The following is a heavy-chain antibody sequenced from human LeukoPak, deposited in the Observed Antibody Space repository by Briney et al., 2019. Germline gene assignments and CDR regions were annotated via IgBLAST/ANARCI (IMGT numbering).Heavy chain of an antibody. V-gene: IGHV4-39*01. CDR1: GGSISSSSYY. CDR2: IYYSGST. CDR3: ARRQGYSYGHGVFDY. D-gene: IGHD5-18*01. J-gene: IGHJ4*02. Sequence: PSETLSLTCTVSGGSISSSSYYWGWIRQPPGKGLEWIGSIYYSGSTYHNPSLKSRVTISVDTSKNQFSLKLSSVTAADTAVYYCARRQGYSYGHGVFDYWGQGTLVTVSS.